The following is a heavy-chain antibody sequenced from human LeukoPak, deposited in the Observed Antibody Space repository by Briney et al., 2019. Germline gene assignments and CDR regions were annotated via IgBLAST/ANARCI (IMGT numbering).Heavy chain of an antibody. D-gene: IGHD3-10*01. J-gene: IGHJ4*02. Sequence: KISCKGSGYSFTSYWIGWVRQMPGKGLEWMGGIIPIFGTANYAQKFQGRVTITADESTSTAYMELSSLRSEDTAVYYCAREGDYYGSGSSSAIFDYWGQGTLVTVSS. V-gene: IGHV1-69*01. CDR3: AREGDYYGSGSSSAIFDY. CDR2: IIPIFGTA. CDR1: GYSFTSYW.